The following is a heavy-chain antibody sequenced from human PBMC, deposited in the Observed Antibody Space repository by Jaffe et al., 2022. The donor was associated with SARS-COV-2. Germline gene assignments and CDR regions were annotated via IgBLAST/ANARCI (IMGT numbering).Heavy chain of an antibody. D-gene: IGHD2-2*01. V-gene: IGHV1-46*04. CDR2: INPSAGST. CDR3: ARRDCSSTSCYFNWFDP. Sequence: QVQLVQSGAEVRKPGASVRVSCKASGYTFTNYYIHWVRQAPGQGLEWMGIINPSAGSTGYAQKLQGRVTMTRDTSTSTVYMELSSLRSEDTAVYYCARRDCSSTSCYFNWFDPWGQGTLVTVSS. CDR1: GYTFTNYY. J-gene: IGHJ5*02.